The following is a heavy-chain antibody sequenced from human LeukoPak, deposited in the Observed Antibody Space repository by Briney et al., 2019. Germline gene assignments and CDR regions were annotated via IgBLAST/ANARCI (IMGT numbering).Heavy chain of an antibody. J-gene: IGHJ4*02. D-gene: IGHD5-12*01. Sequence: ASVKVSCKASGYTFTGYYMHWVRQAPGQGLEWMGIINPSGGSTSYAQKFQGRVTMTRDMSTSTVYMELSSLRSEDTAVYYCARVTFDVGYAPFFDYWGQGTLVTVSS. CDR1: GYTFTGYY. CDR2: INPSGGST. V-gene: IGHV1-46*01. CDR3: ARVTFDVGYAPFFDY.